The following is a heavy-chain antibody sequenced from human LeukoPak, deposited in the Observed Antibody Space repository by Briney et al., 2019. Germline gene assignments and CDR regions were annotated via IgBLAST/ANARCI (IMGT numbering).Heavy chain of an antibody. D-gene: IGHD6-6*01. CDR2: IYYSGST. V-gene: IGHV4-31*03. J-gene: IGHJ4*02. CDR3: ASLIAARRRGPSVFDY. Sequence: PSQTLSLTCTVSGGSISSGGYYWSWIRQHPGKGLEWIGYIYYSGSTYYNPSLKSRVTISVDTSKNQFFLKLSSVTAADTAVYYCASLIAARRRGPSVFDYWGQGTLVTVSS. CDR1: GGSISSGGYY.